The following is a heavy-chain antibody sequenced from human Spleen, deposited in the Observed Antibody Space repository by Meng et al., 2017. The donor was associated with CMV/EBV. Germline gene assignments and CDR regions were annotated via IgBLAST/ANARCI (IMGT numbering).Heavy chain of an antibody. CDR2: VSAYNGNT. CDR1: CFASTSCG. CDR3: ARDRATRAYSFDY. Sequence: MASCFASTSCGISWVRQDPGRGLEWVRGVSAYNGNTKYAQNLQGRVTISADTSTNQAYLKLRCVRSDDTAVYFCARDRATRAYSFDYWGQGTLVTVSS. D-gene: IGHD1-1*01. V-gene: IGHV1-18*01. J-gene: IGHJ4*02.